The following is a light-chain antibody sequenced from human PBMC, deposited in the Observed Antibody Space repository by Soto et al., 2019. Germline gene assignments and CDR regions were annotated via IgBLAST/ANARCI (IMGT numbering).Light chain of an antibody. CDR2: NNN. CDR1: SSNIGSNT. V-gene: IGLV1-44*01. Sequence: QSALTQPPSASGTPGQRVTISCSGSSSNIGSNTVNWYQQLPGSAPKLLIYNNNQRPSGVPDRFSGSESGTSASLAISGLQSEDEADYYCAAWDDSLNGVVFGGGTKLTVL. CDR3: AAWDDSLNGVV. J-gene: IGLJ2*01.